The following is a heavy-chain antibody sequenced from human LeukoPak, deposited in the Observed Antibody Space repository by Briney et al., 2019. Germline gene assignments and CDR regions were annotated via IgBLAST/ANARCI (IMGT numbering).Heavy chain of an antibody. CDR3: ARQATMDV. CDR1: GYSFTNYW. V-gene: IGHV5-51*01. Sequence: GESLKISCKGSGYSFTNYWIGWGRQMPGKGLEWMGIIYPGDSDTKYNPSFQRQVTISADKSISTAYLQWSSLKASDTAMYYCARQATMDVWGQGTTVTVSS. J-gene: IGHJ6*02. D-gene: IGHD1-26*01. CDR2: IYPGDSDT.